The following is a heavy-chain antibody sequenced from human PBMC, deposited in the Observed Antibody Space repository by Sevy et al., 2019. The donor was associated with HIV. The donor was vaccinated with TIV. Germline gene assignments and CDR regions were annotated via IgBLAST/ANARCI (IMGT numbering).Heavy chain of an antibody. D-gene: IGHD5-18*01. CDR1: GFTFSSYG. V-gene: IGHV3-33*01. Sequence: GESLKISCAASGFTFSSYGMHWVRQAPGKGLEWVAVIWYDGSNKYYADSVKGRFTISRDNSKNTLYLQMNSLRAEDTAVYYCARERGGETGPGIQLWSLYYYGMDVWGQGTTVTVSS. J-gene: IGHJ6*02. CDR3: ARERGGETGPGIQLWSLYYYGMDV. CDR2: IWYDGSNK.